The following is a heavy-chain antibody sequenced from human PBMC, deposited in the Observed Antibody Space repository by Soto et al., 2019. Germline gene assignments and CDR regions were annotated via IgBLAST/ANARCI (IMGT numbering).Heavy chain of an antibody. D-gene: IGHD3-10*01. J-gene: IGHJ6*02. CDR2: IIPILGIA. Sequence: ASVKVSCKASGYTFTSYGISWVRQAPGQGLEWMGRIIPILGIANYAQKFQGRVTITADKSTSTAYMELSSLRSEDTAVYYCARDYYGSGSYTHYYYYGMDVWGQGTTVTVSS. V-gene: IGHV1-69*04. CDR3: ARDYYGSGSYTHYYYYGMDV. CDR1: GYTFTSYG.